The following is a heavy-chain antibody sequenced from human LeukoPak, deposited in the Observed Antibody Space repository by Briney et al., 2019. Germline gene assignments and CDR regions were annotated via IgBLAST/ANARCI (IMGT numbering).Heavy chain of an antibody. CDR1: GFTFSSYS. CDR3: ARDSVYSSGWYTDAFDI. J-gene: IGHJ3*02. D-gene: IGHD6-19*01. V-gene: IGHV3-48*02. Sequence: GGSLRLSCAASGFTFSSYSMNWVRQAAGKGLEWVSYMSSSSSTIYYADSVKGRLTISSDNAKNSLHLQMNSLRDEDTAVYYCARDSVYSSGWYTDAFDIWSQGTMVTVSS. CDR2: MSSSSSTI.